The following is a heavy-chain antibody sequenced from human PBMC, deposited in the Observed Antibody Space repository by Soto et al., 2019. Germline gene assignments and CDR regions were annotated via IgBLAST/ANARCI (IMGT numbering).Heavy chain of an antibody. Sequence: ASVKVSCKASGYTFTSYAMHWVRQAPGQRLEWMGWINAGNGNTKYSQKFQGRVTITRDTSASTAYMELSSLRSEDTAVYYCARVRGVIISLPKSNWFDPWGQGTLVTVSS. CDR3: ARVRGVIISLPKSNWFDP. V-gene: IGHV1-3*01. J-gene: IGHJ5*02. CDR1: GYTFTSYA. CDR2: INAGNGNT. D-gene: IGHD3-10*01.